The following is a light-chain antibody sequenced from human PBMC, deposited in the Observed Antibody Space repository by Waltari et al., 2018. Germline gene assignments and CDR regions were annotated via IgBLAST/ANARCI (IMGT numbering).Light chain of an antibody. V-gene: IGLV3-1*01. Sequence: SYELIHTPSVSVSPGQTANNACSGKTLGQKYVSWYRQKPGQSPVLIIYEDNKRPSGIPERISGSNSGNAATLTISDTQAMDEADYYCQAWDRNTVVFGGGTELTVL. CDR3: QAWDRNTVV. J-gene: IGLJ3*02. CDR1: TLGQKY. CDR2: EDN.